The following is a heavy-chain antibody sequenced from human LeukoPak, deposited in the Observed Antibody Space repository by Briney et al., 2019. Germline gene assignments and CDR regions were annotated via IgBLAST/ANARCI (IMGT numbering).Heavy chain of an antibody. CDR2: IYSGGST. D-gene: IGHD2-2*01. CDR3: TGYCSSTSCYARNLRLNY. V-gene: IGHV3-53*01. Sequence: GGSLRLSCAASGFTVSSNHMSWVRQAPGKGLEWVAVIYSGGSTDYADSVKGRFTISRDNLKNTLYLQMNSLRAEDTAVYYCTGYCSSTSCYARNLRLNYWGQGTLVTVSS. J-gene: IGHJ4*02. CDR1: GFTVSSNH.